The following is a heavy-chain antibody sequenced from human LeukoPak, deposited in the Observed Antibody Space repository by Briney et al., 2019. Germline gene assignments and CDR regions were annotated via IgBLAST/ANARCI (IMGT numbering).Heavy chain of an antibody. CDR2: ISGSGGST. D-gene: IGHD3-22*01. CDR3: AKPPTYYYDSSGYYY. Sequence: GGSLRLSCAASGFTFSSYAMSWVRQAPGKGLEWVSAISGSGGSTYYADSVKGRFTISRDNSKNTLYLQMNSLRAEDTAVYYSAKPPTYYYDSSGYYYWGQGTLVTVSS. J-gene: IGHJ4*02. V-gene: IGHV3-23*01. CDR1: GFTFSSYA.